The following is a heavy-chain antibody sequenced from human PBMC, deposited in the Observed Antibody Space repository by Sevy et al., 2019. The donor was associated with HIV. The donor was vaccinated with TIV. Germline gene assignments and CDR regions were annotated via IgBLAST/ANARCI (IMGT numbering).Heavy chain of an antibody. CDR2: MKEDGSEK. J-gene: IGHJ4*02. CDR3: VREGLGGFSYSLDC. V-gene: IGHV3-7*01. Sequence: GGSLRLSCAASGFTFSSYWMSWVRQAPGKGLEWVATMKEDGSEKSYVDSVKGRFTISGDNAKNSLYLQMNSLRVDDTALYYCVREGLGGFSYSLDCWGQGTLVTVSS. D-gene: IGHD5-18*01. CDR1: GFTFSSYW.